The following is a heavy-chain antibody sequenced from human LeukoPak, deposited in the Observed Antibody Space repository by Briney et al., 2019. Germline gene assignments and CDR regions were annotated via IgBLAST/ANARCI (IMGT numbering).Heavy chain of an antibody. J-gene: IGHJ4*02. CDR2: INENGSEK. CDR1: GLTFNNYW. CDR3: ARDPVPTL. Sequence: GSLRLSCEASGLTFNNYWMSWVRQAPGKGLEWVANINENGSEKYYVGSVKGRFTISRENAKNSLYLQMNSLRAEDTALYYCARDPVPTLWGKGTLVIVSS. V-gene: IGHV3-7*01.